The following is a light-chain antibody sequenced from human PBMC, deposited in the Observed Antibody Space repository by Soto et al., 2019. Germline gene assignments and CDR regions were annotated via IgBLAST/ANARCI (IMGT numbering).Light chain of an antibody. Sequence: QSALTQPASVSGSPGQSITISCTGTSSDVFDYKHVSWCQQHPGKAPKVMIYDVSNRPSGISNPFSGAKSGNTASLTISGLQAEDEADYYCSSYTTSGTYVFGTGTKLTVL. CDR1: SSDVFDYKH. J-gene: IGLJ1*01. V-gene: IGLV2-14*03. CDR2: DVS. CDR3: SSYTTSGTYV.